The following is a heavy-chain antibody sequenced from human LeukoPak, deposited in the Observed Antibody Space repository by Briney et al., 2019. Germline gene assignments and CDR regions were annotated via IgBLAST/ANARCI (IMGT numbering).Heavy chain of an antibody. CDR1: GGTFSSYA. Sequence: ASVKVSFKASGGTFSSYAISWVRQAPGQGLEWMGWISAYNGNTNYAQKLQGRVTMTTDTSTSTAYMELRSLRSDDTAVYYCARKGGSSGWYDYGYFDYWGQGTLVTVSS. D-gene: IGHD6-19*01. V-gene: IGHV1-18*01. CDR3: ARKGGSSGWYDYGYFDY. CDR2: ISAYNGNT. J-gene: IGHJ4*02.